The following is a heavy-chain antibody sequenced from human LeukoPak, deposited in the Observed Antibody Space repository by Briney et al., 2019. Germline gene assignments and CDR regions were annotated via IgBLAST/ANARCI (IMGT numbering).Heavy chain of an antibody. Sequence: PGGSLRLSCAASGFTFSSYELNWVRQTPGKGLKWVSYISSSGSSIYYADSVKGRFTISRDNAKSSLCLQMNSLRAEDTAVYYCARSSGWYGWGQGTLVTVSS. D-gene: IGHD6-19*01. CDR3: ARSSGWYG. V-gene: IGHV3-48*03. CDR2: ISSSGSSI. CDR1: GFTFSSYE. J-gene: IGHJ4*02.